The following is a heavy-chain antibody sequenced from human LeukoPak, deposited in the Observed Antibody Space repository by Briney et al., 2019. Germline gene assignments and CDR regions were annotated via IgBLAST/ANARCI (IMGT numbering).Heavy chain of an antibody. CDR1: GYTFTSYD. Sequence: ASVKVSCKASGYTFTSYDINWVRQATGQGLEWMGWMNPNSGNTNYAQKFQGRVTMTRDTSISTAYMELSRLRSDDTAVYYCARDRNWNDAEGLFDYWGQGSLVTVSS. J-gene: IGHJ4*02. D-gene: IGHD1-1*01. V-gene: IGHV1-8*01. CDR3: ARDRNWNDAEGLFDY. CDR2: MNPNSGNT.